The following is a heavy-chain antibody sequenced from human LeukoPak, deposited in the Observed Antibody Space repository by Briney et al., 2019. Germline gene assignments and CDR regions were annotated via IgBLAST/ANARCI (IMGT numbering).Heavy chain of an antibody. CDR2: IYYSGST. CDR3: ARGGSGSYYLLFGY. CDR1: GGSISSSSYY. Sequence: SETLSLTCTVSGGSISSSSYYWGWIRQPPGKGLEWIGSIYYSGSTYYNPSLKSRVTISVDTSKNQFSLKLSSVTAADTAVYYCARGGSGSYYLLFGYWGQGTLVTVSS. J-gene: IGHJ4*02. V-gene: IGHV4-39*01. D-gene: IGHD3-10*01.